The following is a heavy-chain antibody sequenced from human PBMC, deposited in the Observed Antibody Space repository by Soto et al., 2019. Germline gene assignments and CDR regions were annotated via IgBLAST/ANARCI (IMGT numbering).Heavy chain of an antibody. Sequence: SETLSLTCAVYGGSFSGYYWSWIRQPPGKGLEWIGEINHSGSTNYNPSLKSRVTISVDTSKNQFSLKLSSVTAADTAVYYCARAEVLYCSGGSCSGDYIDYWGQGTLVSVSS. D-gene: IGHD2-15*01. CDR1: GGSFSGYY. CDR3: ARAEVLYCSGGSCSGDYIDY. CDR2: INHSGST. V-gene: IGHV4-34*01. J-gene: IGHJ4*02.